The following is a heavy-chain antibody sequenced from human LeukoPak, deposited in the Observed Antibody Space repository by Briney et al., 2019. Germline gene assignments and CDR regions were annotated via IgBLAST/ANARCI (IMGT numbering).Heavy chain of an antibody. J-gene: IGHJ5*02. CDR2: IIPIFGTA. D-gene: IGHD4-17*01. V-gene: IGHV1-69*13. Sequence: SVKVSCKASGGTFSSYAISWVRQAPGQGLEWMGGIIPIFGTANYAQRFQGRVTITADESTSTAYMELSSLRSEDTAVYYCARVGDDYGDYIWFDPWGQGTLVTVSA. CDR3: ARVGDDYGDYIWFDP. CDR1: GGTFSSYA.